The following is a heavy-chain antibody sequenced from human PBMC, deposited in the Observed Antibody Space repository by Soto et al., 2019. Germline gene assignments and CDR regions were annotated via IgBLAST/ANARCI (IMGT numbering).Heavy chain of an antibody. CDR1: GFTFSNAW. CDR2: IKSKTDGGTT. V-gene: IGHV3-15*07. J-gene: IGHJ4*02. CDR3: TTGGHDYYDSSGYYYFGTFDY. Sequence: GGSLRLSCAASGFTFSNAWMNWVRQAPGKGLEWVGRIKSKTDGGTTDYAAPVKGRFTISREDSKNTLYLQMNSLKTEDTAVYYCTTGGHDYYDSSGYYYFGTFDYWGQGTLVTVSS. D-gene: IGHD3-22*01.